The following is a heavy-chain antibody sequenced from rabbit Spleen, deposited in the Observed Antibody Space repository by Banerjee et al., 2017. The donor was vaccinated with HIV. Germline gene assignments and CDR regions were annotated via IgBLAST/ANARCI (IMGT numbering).Heavy chain of an antibody. CDR1: GFSFSNKAV. CDR2: INAVTGKA. V-gene: IGHV1S45*01. CDR3: ARDAAGREDFNL. D-gene: IGHD4-1*01. Sequence: LEESGGGLVQPEGSLALTCKASGFSFSNKAVMCWVRQAPGKGLEWIACINAVTGKAVYATWAKGRFTFSKTSSTTVTLQMTSLTAADTATYFCARDAAGREDFNLWGQGTLVTVS. J-gene: IGHJ4*01.